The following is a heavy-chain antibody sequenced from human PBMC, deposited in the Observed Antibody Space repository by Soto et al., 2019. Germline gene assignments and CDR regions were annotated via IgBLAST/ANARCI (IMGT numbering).Heavy chain of an antibody. J-gene: IGHJ4*02. V-gene: IGHV4-61*01. D-gene: IGHD6-19*01. CDR1: GGSVSSGSFH. CDR2: IFYNGTA. Sequence: SETLPLTCSVSGGSVSSGSFHWSWIRQPPGKGLQFIGSIFYNGTANYSPSLKNGVSISIDTSQSQFFLQLISVAAADTAVYYSERIGGWYDIDFWGQGSLVTVSS. CDR3: ERIGGWYDIDF.